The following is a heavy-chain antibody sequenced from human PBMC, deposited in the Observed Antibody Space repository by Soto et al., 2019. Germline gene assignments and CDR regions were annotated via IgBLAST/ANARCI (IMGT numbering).Heavy chain of an antibody. V-gene: IGHV4-61*01. Sequence: WETLCLTCTFSGGSVSSVIYYWSLIRQPPGNGLEWIGYMYYSWSTNYNPALKSRVTISLDTSKNQFSLKLSSVTAADKAVYFCARKRDFWSANDASDIWGQWKLVTVSS. CDR3: ARKRDFWSANDASDI. CDR2: MYYSWST. D-gene: IGHD3-3*01. J-gene: IGHJ3*02. CDR1: GGSVSSVIYY.